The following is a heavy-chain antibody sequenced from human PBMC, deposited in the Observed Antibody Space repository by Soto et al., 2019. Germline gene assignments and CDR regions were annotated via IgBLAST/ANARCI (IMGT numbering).Heavy chain of an antibody. CDR1: GYTFTSYG. J-gene: IGHJ3*02. V-gene: IGHV1-18*01. Sequence: ASVKVACKDSGYTFTSYGISWVRQAPGQGLEWMGWISAYNGNTNYAQKLQGRVTMTTDTSTSTAYMELRSLRSDDTAVYYRATYLRFLEWAPSAFDIWGQGTMVTVSS. CDR2: ISAYNGNT. CDR3: ATYLRFLEWAPSAFDI. D-gene: IGHD3-3*01.